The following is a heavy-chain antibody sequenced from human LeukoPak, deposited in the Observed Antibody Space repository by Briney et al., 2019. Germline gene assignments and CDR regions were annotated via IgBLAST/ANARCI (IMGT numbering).Heavy chain of an antibody. Sequence: GGSLRLSCAASGFTFRTSWMHWVRPTPGKGLEWVSRINEDGRIVTSADSVKGRFTISRDNAKNTLSLQMNRLRAEDSAVYYCLRGLGIGHWGRGTLVAVSS. V-gene: IGHV3-74*01. CDR2: INEDGRIV. CDR3: LRGLGIGH. J-gene: IGHJ5*02. CDR1: GFTFRTSW.